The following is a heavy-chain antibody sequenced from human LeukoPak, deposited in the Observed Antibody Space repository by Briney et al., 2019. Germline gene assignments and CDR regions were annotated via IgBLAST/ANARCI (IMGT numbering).Heavy chain of an antibody. V-gene: IGHV1-8*03. D-gene: IGHD3-10*01. J-gene: IGHJ4*02. Sequence: GASVKVSCNASGYTFTSYDINWVRQATGQGLEWMGWMNPNSGNTGYAQKFQGRVTITRNTSISTAYMELSSLRSEDTAVYYCATEYYYGSGSYRGLDYWGQGTLVTVSS. CDR1: GYTFTSYD. CDR2: MNPNSGNT. CDR3: ATEYYYGSGSYRGLDY.